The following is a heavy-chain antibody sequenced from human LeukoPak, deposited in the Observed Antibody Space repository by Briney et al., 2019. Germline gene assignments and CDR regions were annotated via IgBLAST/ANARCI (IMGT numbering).Heavy chain of an antibody. CDR1: GGSVTLTTHY. CDR2: LFYSGNT. D-gene: IGHD3-22*01. V-gene: IGHV4-39*07. J-gene: IGHJ4*02. CDR3: VRGGGGYYYDCSGNPQVAFYFDY. Sequence: PSETLSLTCNVSGGSVTLTTHYWGWIRQPPGKGLEWIASLFYSGNTYYNPSLKSRVITLIDTSQNQLSLKLSSVTAADTAIYYCVRGGGGYYYDCSGNPQVAFYFDYWGQGTVVTVSS.